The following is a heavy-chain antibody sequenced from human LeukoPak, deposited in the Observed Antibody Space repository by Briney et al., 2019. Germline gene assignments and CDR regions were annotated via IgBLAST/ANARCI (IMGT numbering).Heavy chain of an antibody. CDR2: ISSSGTTI. Sequence: GGSLRLSCAASGFTFSSYEMNWVRQAPGKGLDWVSYISSSGTTIYYADSVKGRFTISRDNAKNTLYLQMNSLRAEDTAVYYCARDYRGSLYYYYGMDVWGQGTTVTVSS. V-gene: IGHV3-48*03. D-gene: IGHD2-15*01. CDR3: ARDYRGSLYYYYGMDV. J-gene: IGHJ6*02. CDR1: GFTFSSYE.